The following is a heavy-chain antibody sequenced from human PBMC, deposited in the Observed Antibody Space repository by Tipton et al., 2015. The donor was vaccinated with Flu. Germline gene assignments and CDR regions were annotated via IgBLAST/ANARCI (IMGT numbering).Heavy chain of an antibody. D-gene: IGHD3-16*01. Sequence: SLRLSCTASGFSVNNNYMYWVRQAPGKGLEWVSVIYSGGDTFHAAFVEGRFTVSRDNSRNAVYLQMNSLRGEDTAVYYCAGDRRGLVTFAGLFSYYGMDVWGEGTAVAVS. CDR1: GFSVNNNY. CDR2: IYSGGDT. V-gene: IGHV3-66*01. CDR3: AGDRRGLVTFAGLFSYYGMDV. J-gene: IGHJ6*02.